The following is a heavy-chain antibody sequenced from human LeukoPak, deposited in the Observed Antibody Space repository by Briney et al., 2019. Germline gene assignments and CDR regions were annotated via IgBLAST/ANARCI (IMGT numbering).Heavy chain of an antibody. CDR1: GSTFSSYG. J-gene: IGHJ1*01. D-gene: IGHD3-22*01. CDR3: AKGYYYDSSGFKSPEYFQH. CDR2: ISYDGSNK. Sequence: PGGSLRLSCAASGSTFSSYGMHWVRQAPGKGLEWVAVISYDGSNKYYADSVKGRFTISRDNSKNTLYLQMNSLRAEDTAVYYCAKGYYYDSSGFKSPEYFQHWGQGTLVTVSS. V-gene: IGHV3-30*18.